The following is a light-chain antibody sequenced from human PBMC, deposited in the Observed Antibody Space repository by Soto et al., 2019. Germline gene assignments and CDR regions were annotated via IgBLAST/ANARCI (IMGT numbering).Light chain of an antibody. V-gene: IGLV2-14*01. CDR2: EVS. J-gene: IGLJ3*02. Sequence: QSALTQPASVSGSPGQSITISCTGTSNDIGGYNYVSWYRQYPGKAPQHMISEVSYRPSGVSDRFSGSKSGTTASLTISGLQTEDEADYSCSSYAPSNLLFGGGTKLTLL. CDR3: SSYAPSNLL. CDR1: SNDIGGYNY.